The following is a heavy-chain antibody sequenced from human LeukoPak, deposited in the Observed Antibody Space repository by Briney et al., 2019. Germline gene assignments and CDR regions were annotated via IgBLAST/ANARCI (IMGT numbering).Heavy chain of an antibody. Sequence: ASVKVSCKASGYTFTGYYMHWVRQAPRQGLEWMGWINPNSGGTNYAQKFQGRVTMTRDTSISTAYMELSRLRSDDTAVYYCASTAGVATFILDYWGQGTLVTVSS. D-gene: IGHD5-12*01. CDR3: ASTAGVATFILDY. J-gene: IGHJ4*02. V-gene: IGHV1-2*02. CDR1: GYTFTGYY. CDR2: INPNSGGT.